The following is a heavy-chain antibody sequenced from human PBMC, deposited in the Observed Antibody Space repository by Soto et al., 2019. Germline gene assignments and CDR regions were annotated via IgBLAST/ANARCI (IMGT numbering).Heavy chain of an antibody. J-gene: IGHJ4*02. Sequence: GGSLRLSCAASGFTFSSYWMSWVRQAPGKGLEWVANIKQDGSEKYYVDSVKGRFTISRDNAKNSLYLQMNSLRAEDTAVYYCARALRSLTWIQLSRMGYFDYWGQGTLVTVSS. CDR2: IKQDGSEK. V-gene: IGHV3-7*05. D-gene: IGHD5-18*01. CDR1: GFTFSSYW. CDR3: ARALRSLTWIQLSRMGYFDY.